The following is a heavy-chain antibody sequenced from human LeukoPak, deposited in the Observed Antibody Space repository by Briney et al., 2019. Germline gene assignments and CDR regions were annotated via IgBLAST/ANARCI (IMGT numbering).Heavy chain of an antibody. D-gene: IGHD2-2*01. J-gene: IGHJ4*02. V-gene: IGHV3-21*01. CDR3: ARSIVVVPGTFDY. CDR1: GFTFSSCS. Sequence: GGSLRLSCVASGFTFSSCSMNWVRQAPGKGLEWVSSISSSSSYIYYADSVKGRFTISRDNAKNSLYLQMNSLRAEDTAVYYCARSIVVVPGTFDYWGQGTLVTVSS. CDR2: ISSSSSYI.